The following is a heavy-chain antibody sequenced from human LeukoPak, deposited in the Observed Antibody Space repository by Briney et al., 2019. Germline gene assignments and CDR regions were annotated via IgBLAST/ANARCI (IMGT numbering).Heavy chain of an antibody. CDR2: ISDTGNT. D-gene: IGHD3-22*01. CDR3: ARGYYDSSGYYY. Sequence: GGSLSLSCPASGFTLSSYAMSWVRQAPGKGLEWVSAISDTGNTYHADSVKGRFTISRDNSKNTLYLQMNSLRAEDTAVYYCARGYYDSSGYYYWGQGTLVTVSS. CDR1: GFTLSSYA. V-gene: IGHV3-23*01. J-gene: IGHJ4*02.